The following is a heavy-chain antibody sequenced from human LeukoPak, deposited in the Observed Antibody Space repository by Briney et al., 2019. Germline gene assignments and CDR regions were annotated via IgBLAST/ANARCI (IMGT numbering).Heavy chain of an antibody. CDR3: AGEGYGDYDGDY. CDR2: IRYDGSNK. Sequence: GGSLRLSCAASGFTFSSYGIHWVRQAPGKGLEWVAFIRYDGSNKYHADSVKGRFTISRDNSKNTVYLQMNSLRAEDTAVYYCAGEGYGDYDGDYWGQGTPVTVSS. D-gene: IGHD4-17*01. V-gene: IGHV3-30*02. CDR1: GFTFSSYG. J-gene: IGHJ4*02.